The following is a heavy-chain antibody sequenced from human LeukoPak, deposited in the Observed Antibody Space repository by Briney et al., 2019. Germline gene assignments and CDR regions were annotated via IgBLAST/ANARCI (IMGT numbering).Heavy chain of an antibody. Sequence: GGSLRLSCAASGFTFSNAWMSWVRQAPGKGLEWVGRIKSKTDGGTTDYAAPVKGRFTISRDDSKNTLYLQVNSLKTEDTAVYYCTTAGIVVVPAVARDYYYYMDVWGKGTTVTVSS. CDR2: IKSKTDGGTT. CDR3: TTAGIVVVPAVARDYYYYMDV. J-gene: IGHJ6*03. CDR1: GFTFSNAW. V-gene: IGHV3-15*01. D-gene: IGHD2-2*01.